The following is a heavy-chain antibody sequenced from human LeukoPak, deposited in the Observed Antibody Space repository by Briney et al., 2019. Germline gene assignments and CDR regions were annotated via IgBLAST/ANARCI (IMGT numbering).Heavy chain of an antibody. CDR1: GGSISSGTYY. Sequence: SGTLSLTCSVSGGSISSGTYYWSWIRQPPGKGLEWIGEINHSGSTNYNPSLKSRVTISVDTSKNQFSLKLSSVTAADTAVYYCARGYSSSWYDRSSGWFDPWGQGTLVTVSS. J-gene: IGHJ5*02. CDR3: ARGYSSSWYDRSSGWFDP. D-gene: IGHD6-13*01. CDR2: INHSGST. V-gene: IGHV4-39*07.